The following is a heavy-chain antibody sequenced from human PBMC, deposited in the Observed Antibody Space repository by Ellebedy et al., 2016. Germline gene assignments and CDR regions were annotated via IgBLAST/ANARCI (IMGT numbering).Heavy chain of an antibody. J-gene: IGHJ4*02. V-gene: IGHV3-33*03. Sequence: GESLKISXAASGFTFSSYGMHWVRQAPGKGLEWVAVIWYDGSNKYYADSVKGRFTISRDNAKKSLYLHMNSLRAEDTAVYYCARGGGPELDYWGQGTLVAVSS. CDR3: ARGGGPELDY. CDR1: GFTFSSYG. D-gene: IGHD1-14*01. CDR2: IWYDGSNK.